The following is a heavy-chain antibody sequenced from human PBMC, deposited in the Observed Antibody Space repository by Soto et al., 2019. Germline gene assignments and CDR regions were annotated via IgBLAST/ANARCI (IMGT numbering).Heavy chain of an antibody. CDR2: INPATGAA. D-gene: IGHD3-3*01. J-gene: IGHJ3*02. V-gene: IGHV1-2*02. CDR1: GYPVTAYY. CDR3: ARGGGVGVAGSAAFDM. Sequence: QLHLVQSGAVVKKPGASVTVSCSASGYPVTAYYMHWVRQAPGRGLEWMGGINPATGAAKYTQTFRGRVTMTRDTSTSTCFMELRGRTSEDTAGFYCARGGGVGVAGSAAFDMWGQGTLVTVSS.